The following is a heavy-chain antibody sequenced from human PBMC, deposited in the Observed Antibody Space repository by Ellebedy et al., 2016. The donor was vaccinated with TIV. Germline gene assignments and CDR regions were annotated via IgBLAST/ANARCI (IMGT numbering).Heavy chain of an antibody. CDR2: ISHTGTRT. CDR3: VKGRGGGSDSSAPRYYFDS. CDR1: GFTFTSYA. D-gene: IGHD3-22*01. V-gene: IGHV3-23*01. Sequence: PGGSLRLSCAASGFTFTSYAMSWVRQALGKGLEWVSTISHTGTRTYYADSVEGRFTVSRDTSKKTLYLQMNSLRAEDTATYYCVKGRGGGSDSSAPRYYFDSWGLGTLVTVSS. J-gene: IGHJ4*02.